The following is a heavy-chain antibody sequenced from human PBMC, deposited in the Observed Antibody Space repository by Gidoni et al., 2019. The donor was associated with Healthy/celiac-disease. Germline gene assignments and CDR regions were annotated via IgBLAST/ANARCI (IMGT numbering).Heavy chain of an antibody. V-gene: IGHV3-7*01. J-gene: IGHJ4*02. CDR1: GSTFSSYW. Sequence: EVQLVESGGGLVQPGGSLRLSCAASGSTFSSYWMSWVRQAPGKGLEWVANIKQDGSEKYYVDSVKGRFTISRDNAKNSLYLQMNSLRAEDTAVYYCARESGGSEAVAGFDYWGQGTLVTVSS. CDR2: IKQDGSEK. D-gene: IGHD6-19*01. CDR3: ARESGGSEAVAGFDY.